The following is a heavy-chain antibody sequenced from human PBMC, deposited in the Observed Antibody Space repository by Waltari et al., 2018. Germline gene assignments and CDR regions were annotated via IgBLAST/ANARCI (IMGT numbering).Heavy chain of an antibody. D-gene: IGHD3-9*01. CDR2: IYYSGSN. CDR3: ARRIGVLRYFDY. CDR1: GGSISSYY. J-gene: IGHJ4*02. V-gene: IGHV4-59*01. Sequence: QVQLQESGPGLVKPSETLSLTCTVSGGSISSYYWSWIRQPPGKGLEWIGYIYYSGSNNYNPSLKSRVTISVDTSKNQFSLKLSSVTAADTAVYYCARRIGVLRYFDYWGQGTLVTVSS.